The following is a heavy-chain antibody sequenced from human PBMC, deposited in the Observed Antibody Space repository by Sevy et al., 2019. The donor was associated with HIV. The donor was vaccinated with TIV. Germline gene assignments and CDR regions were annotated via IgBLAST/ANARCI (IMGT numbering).Heavy chain of an antibody. CDR1: GFTFSNIG. J-gene: IGHJ6*02. CDR3: AKGDTSTRYYYYGIDV. CDR2: IIGSGGTT. Sequence: GGSLRLSCAASGFTFSNIGMSWVRQAPGKGLEWVSTIIGSGGTTYYADSVKGRFTISRDNAKKTLYLQMNSLRAEDTALYYCAKGDTSTRYYYYGIDVWGQGTAVTVSS. V-gene: IGHV3-23*01. D-gene: IGHD2-2*01.